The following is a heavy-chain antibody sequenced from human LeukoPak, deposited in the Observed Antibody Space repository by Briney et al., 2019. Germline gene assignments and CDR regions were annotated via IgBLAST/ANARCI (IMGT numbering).Heavy chain of an antibody. D-gene: IGHD3-9*01. CDR1: GGTFSNYA. Sequence: ASVKVSCKSSGGTFSNYAISWLRQAPGQGLEWMGGIIPIFKAVDYAQKFQDRVTITTDGSTTTVYMELRSLTSDDTAVYFCARSDNDRLGHYIYFENWGQGTPVIVSS. V-gene: IGHV1-69*05. CDR3: ARSDNDRLGHYIYFEN. J-gene: IGHJ4*02. CDR2: IIPIFKAV.